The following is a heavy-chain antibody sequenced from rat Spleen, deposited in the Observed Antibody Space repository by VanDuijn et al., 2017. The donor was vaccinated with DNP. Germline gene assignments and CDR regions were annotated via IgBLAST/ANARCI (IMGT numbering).Heavy chain of an antibody. Sequence: EVHLVQSGGGLVQPGRSLRLSCAISGFIFSDYHMAWVRQTPTKGLEWVAFISNDGKTTYYRDSVKGRFTISRDDAKSSLYLQMNSLRSEDTATYYCARVGDYHDGGDGDVLDVWGQGTSVTVSS. CDR2: ISNDGKTT. CDR3: ARVGDYHDGGDGDVLDV. V-gene: IGHV5-22*01. J-gene: IGHJ4*01. D-gene: IGHD1-12*02. CDR1: GFIFSDYH.